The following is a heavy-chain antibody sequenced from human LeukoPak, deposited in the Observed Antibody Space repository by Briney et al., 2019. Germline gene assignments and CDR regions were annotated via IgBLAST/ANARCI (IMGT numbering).Heavy chain of an antibody. V-gene: IGHV3-73*01. CDR2: IRSKANSYAT. J-gene: IGHJ6*03. Sequence: GGSLKLSCAASGFTFSGSAMHWVRQASGKGLEWVGRIRSKANSYATAYAASVKGRFTISRDDSKNTAYLQMNSLKTEDTAVYYCTSRGLSSYYYYMDVWGKGTTVTISS. D-gene: IGHD2-2*01. CDR1: GFTFSGSA. CDR3: TSRGLSSYYYYMDV.